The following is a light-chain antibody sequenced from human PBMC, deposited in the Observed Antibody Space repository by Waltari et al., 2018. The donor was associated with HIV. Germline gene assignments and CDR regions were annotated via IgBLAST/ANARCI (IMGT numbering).Light chain of an antibody. CDR2: EVT. Sequence: QSALTQPASVSGSPGQSITLSCTGTSSDVGSYNLVSWYQHHPHKAPQVVIYEVTKRPSGVSNRFSGSKSGNTASLTISGLQAEDESDYYCCSYAGSRGVVFGGGTKLTVL. V-gene: IGLV2-23*02. CDR1: SSDVGSYNL. CDR3: CSYAGSRGVV. J-gene: IGLJ2*01.